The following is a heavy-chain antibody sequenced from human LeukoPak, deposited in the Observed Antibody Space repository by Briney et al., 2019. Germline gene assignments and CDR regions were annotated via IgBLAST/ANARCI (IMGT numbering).Heavy chain of an antibody. Sequence: QPGGSLRLSCAASGFTFDDYAMHWVRQPPGKGLEWVSRITGDGGGTYYAVSVKGRFIISRDNSENSLYLQMNSLTIEDTALYYWATVFNGCYQMNYWGQETLVP. V-gene: IGHV3-43*02. CDR2: ITGDGGGT. J-gene: IGHJ4*02. CDR1: GFTFDDYA. D-gene: IGHD2-15*01. CDR3: ATVFNGCYQMNY.